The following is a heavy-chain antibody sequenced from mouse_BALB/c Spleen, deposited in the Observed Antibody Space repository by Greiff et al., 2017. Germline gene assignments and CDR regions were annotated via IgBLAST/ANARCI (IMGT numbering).Heavy chain of an antibody. Sequence: EVILVESGGDLVKPGGSLKLSCAASGFTFSSYGMSWVRQTPDKRLEWVATISSGGSYTYYPDSVKGRANISRDNAKNTLYLQVSSLKSEDTAMFYCASPTMVRSYAMDYWGQGTSVTVSS. D-gene: IGHD2-9*01. CDR1: GFTFSSYG. V-gene: IGHV5-6*01. CDR3: ASPTMVRSYAMDY. CDR2: ISSGGSYT. J-gene: IGHJ4*01.